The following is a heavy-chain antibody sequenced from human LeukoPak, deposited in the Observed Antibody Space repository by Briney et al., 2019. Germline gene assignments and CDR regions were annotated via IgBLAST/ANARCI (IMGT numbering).Heavy chain of an antibody. Sequence: ASVKVSCKTSGYTFTNYYIHWVRQAPGQGLEWMGRIDPNTGGTKSAKNFQGRVTMTRDTSISTAYMALSGLRSDDTAVYYCASLYDIVGTTVDYWGQGTLVTVSS. CDR2: IDPNTGGT. J-gene: IGHJ4*02. D-gene: IGHD1-26*01. CDR3: ASLYDIVGTTVDY. V-gene: IGHV1-2*06. CDR1: GYTFTNYY.